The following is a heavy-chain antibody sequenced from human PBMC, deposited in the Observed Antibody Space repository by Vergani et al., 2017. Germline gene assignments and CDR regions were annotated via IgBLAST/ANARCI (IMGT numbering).Heavy chain of an antibody. CDR1: GFTFSSYG. Sequence: QVQLVESGGGVVQPGGSLRLSCAASGFTFSSYGMHWVRQAPGKGLEWVAFIRYDGSNKYYADSVKGRFTISRDNSKNTLYLQMNSLRAEDTAVYYCAKDLCTNGVCYTFDYWGQGTLVTVSS. CDR3: AKDLCTNGVCYTFDY. J-gene: IGHJ4*02. CDR2: IRYDGSNK. D-gene: IGHD2-8*01. V-gene: IGHV3-30*02.